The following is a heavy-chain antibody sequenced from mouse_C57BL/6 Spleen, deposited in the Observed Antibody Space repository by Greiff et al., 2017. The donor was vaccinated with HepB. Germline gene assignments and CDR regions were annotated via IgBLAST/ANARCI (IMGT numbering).Heavy chain of an antibody. Sequence: VQLQQSGPELVKPGASVKLSCKASGYTFTSYDINWVKQRPGQGLEWIGWIYPRDGSTKYNEKFKGKATLTVDTASSTAYMELHSLTSEDSAVYFCAREGNYYGSSVFAYWGQGTLVTVSA. J-gene: IGHJ3*01. CDR3: AREGNYYGSSVFAY. CDR1: GYTFTSYD. V-gene: IGHV1-85*01. D-gene: IGHD1-1*01. CDR2: IYPRDGST.